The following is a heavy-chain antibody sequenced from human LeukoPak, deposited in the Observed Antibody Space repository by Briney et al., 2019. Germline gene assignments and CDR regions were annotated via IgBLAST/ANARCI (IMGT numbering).Heavy chain of an antibody. CDR3: ARTAYYDFWSGYPWFDP. CDR1: GGTFSSYA. D-gene: IGHD3-3*01. V-gene: IGHV1-69*01. CDR2: VIPIFGTA. Sequence: PEASVKVSCKASGGTFSSYAISWVRQAPGQGLEWMGGVIPIFGTANYAQKFQGRVTITADESTSTAYMELSSLRSEDTAVYYCARTAYYDFWSGYPWFDPWGQGTLVTVSS. J-gene: IGHJ5*02.